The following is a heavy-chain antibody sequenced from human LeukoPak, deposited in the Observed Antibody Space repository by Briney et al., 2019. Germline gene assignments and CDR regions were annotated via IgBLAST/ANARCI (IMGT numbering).Heavy chain of an antibody. J-gene: IGHJ5*02. D-gene: IGHD6-13*01. Sequence: SETLSLTCAVSGGSINSSSYYWGWIRQPAGKGLEWIGRIYTSGSTNYNPSLKSRVTMSIDTSKNQFSLNLTSVTAADTAVYYCAREPTQPSRWFDPWGQGTLVTVSS. CDR3: AREPTQPSRWFDP. CDR2: IYTSGST. CDR1: GGSINSSSYY. V-gene: IGHV4-61*02.